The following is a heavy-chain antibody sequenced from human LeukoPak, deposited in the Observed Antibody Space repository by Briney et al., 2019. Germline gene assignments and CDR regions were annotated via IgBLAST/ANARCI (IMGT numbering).Heavy chain of an antibody. CDR2: ITASGGSI. D-gene: IGHD5-24*01. J-gene: IGHJ4*02. V-gene: IGHV3-48*03. CDR1: GFTFSSYE. CDR3: ARETEMANLDY. Sequence: PGGSLRLSCVASGFTFSSYEMNWVRQAPGKGLEWISYITASGGSIHYADSVKGRFSISRDNAKKSLYLQMNSLRAEDTAVYYCARETEMANLDYWGQGTLVTVSS.